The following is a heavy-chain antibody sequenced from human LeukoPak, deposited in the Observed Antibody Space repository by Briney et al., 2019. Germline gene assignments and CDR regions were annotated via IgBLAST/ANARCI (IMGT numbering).Heavy chain of an antibody. J-gene: IGHJ4*02. V-gene: IGHV3-30-3*01. Sequence: GRSLRLSCAASGFTFSSYAMHWVRQAPGKGLEWVAVISYDGSNKYYADSVKGRFTISRDNSKNTLYLQMNSLRAEDTAVYYCARDPQWLVSFDYWGQGTLVTVSS. CDR2: ISYDGSNK. CDR1: GFTFSSYA. CDR3: ARDPQWLVSFDY. D-gene: IGHD6-19*01.